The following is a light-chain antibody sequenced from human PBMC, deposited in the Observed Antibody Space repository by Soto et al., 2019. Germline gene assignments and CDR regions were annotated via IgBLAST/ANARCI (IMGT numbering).Light chain of an antibody. Sequence: QSALTQPASVSGSPGQSITISCTGTGSDVGNYNYVSWYQHHPGKAPKLIIYGVSNRPSGVSNRLSGSKSGNAASLTISGLQAEDEADYYCSSYRAYTTLWVFGGGTKLTVL. V-gene: IGLV2-14*01. J-gene: IGLJ3*02. CDR3: SSYRAYTTLWV. CDR1: GSDVGNYNY. CDR2: GVS.